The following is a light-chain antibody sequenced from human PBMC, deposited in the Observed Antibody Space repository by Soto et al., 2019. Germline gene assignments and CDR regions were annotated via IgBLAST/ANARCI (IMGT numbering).Light chain of an antibody. CDR1: SSDVGGYKY. CDR2: EVT. V-gene: IGLV2-8*01. J-gene: IGLJ3*02. Sequence: SALTQPPSASGSPGQSVIISCTGTSSDVGGYKYVSWYQQHPGKAPKVMIYEVTKRPSGVPDRFSGSKSGNTASLTVSGLQAEDEADYYCTSYAGNNNLVFGGGTKLTVL. CDR3: TSYAGNNNLV.